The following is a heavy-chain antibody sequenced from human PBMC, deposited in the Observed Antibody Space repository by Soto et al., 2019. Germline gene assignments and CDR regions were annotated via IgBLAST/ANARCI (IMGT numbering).Heavy chain of an antibody. D-gene: IGHD6-6*01. Sequence: ASVKVSSRASGYTFTSYYMHWIRQAPGQGLEWMGINHPSGGSRSYAQKFQGRVTMTRDTSTSTVYMELSSLRSEDTAVYYWATCVKYRCLSNFWVQGTLATVSS. CDR3: ATCVKYRCLSNF. CDR1: GYTFTSYY. J-gene: IGHJ4*02. V-gene: IGHV1-46*01. CDR2: NHPSGGSR.